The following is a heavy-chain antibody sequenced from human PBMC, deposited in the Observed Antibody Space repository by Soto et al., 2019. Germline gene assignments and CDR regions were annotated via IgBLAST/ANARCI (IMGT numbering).Heavy chain of an antibody. CDR1: GFTFSSYA. V-gene: IGHV3-64*04. J-gene: IGHJ3*02. CDR2: ISSNGGST. Sequence: GGSLRLSCSASGFTFSSYAMHWVRQAPGKGPEYVSAISSNGGSTYYADSVKGRFTISRDNAKNTLYLQMNSLRAEDTAVYYCARDHVVVTASDAFDIWGQGTMVTVSS. CDR3: ARDHVVVTASDAFDI. D-gene: IGHD2-21*02.